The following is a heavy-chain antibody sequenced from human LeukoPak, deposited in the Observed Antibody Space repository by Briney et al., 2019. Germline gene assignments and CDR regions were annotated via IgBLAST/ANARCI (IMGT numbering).Heavy chain of an antibody. CDR3: ARRSGITIFGVVTHYFDY. D-gene: IGHD3-3*01. Sequence: SETLSLTCTVSGGSISSSSYYWGWIRQPPGKGLEWIGSIYYSGSTYYNPSLTSLVTISVDTSKNQFSLKLSSVTAADTAVYYCARRSGITIFGVVTHYFDYWGQGTLVTVSS. CDR1: GGSISSSSYY. V-gene: IGHV4-39*01. J-gene: IGHJ4*02. CDR2: IYYSGST.